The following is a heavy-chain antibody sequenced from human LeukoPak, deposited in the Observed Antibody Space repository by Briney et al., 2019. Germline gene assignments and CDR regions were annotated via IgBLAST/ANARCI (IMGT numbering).Heavy chain of an antibody. D-gene: IGHD5-24*01. CDR3: ARHDGFDYYMDV. CDR1: GGSISSSSYY. Sequence: PSETLSLTCTVSGGSISSSSYYWGWIRQPPGKGLEWIGSIYYSGSTYYNPSLKSRVTISVDTSKNQFSLKLSSVTAADTAVYYCARHDGFDYYMDVWGKGTTVTVSS. V-gene: IGHV4-39*01. CDR2: IYYSGST. J-gene: IGHJ6*03.